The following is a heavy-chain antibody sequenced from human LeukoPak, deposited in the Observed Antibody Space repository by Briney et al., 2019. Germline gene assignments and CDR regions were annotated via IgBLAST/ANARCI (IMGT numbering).Heavy chain of an antibody. V-gene: IGHV3-66*01. CDR2: LYRGGNT. CDR3: ARDRTEGATSHFDY. Sequence: PGGSLRLSCAASGXTVSDNFVSWVRQAPGKGLEWVSVLYRGGNTYYADSVRGRFTISRDNSKNMVYLQMNSLTAEDTAVYYCARDRTEGATSHFDYWGQGTLVTVSS. CDR1: GXTVSDNF. J-gene: IGHJ4*02. D-gene: IGHD4/OR15-4a*01.